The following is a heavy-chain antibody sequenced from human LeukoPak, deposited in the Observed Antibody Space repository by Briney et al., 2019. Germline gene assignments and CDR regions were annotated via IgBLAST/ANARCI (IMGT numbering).Heavy chain of an antibody. J-gene: IGHJ5*02. V-gene: IGHV4-59*01. Sequence: SETLSLTCTVSGGSISSYYWSWIRQPPGKGLEWLGYIYYSGSTNYNPSLKSRVTISVDTSKDQFSLKLSSVTAADTAVYYCARLYSSSWVNWFDPWGQGTLVTVSS. CDR1: GGSISSYY. D-gene: IGHD6-13*01. CDR3: ARLYSSSWVNWFDP. CDR2: IYYSGST.